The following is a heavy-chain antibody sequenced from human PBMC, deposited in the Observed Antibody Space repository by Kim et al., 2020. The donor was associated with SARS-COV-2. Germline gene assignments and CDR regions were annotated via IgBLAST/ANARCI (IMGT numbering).Heavy chain of an antibody. Sequence: GGSLRLSCAASGFTFDDYAIHWVRQAPGKGLEWVSGISWKTGDRGYADSVKGRFTISRDNAKKSLYLQMNSLRTEDTALYYCAKEIPVVAGYYAMDVWGQGTTVTVSS. D-gene: IGHD2-15*01. V-gene: IGHV3-9*01. CDR3: AKEIPVVAGYYAMDV. CDR1: GFTFDDYA. J-gene: IGHJ6*02. CDR2: ISWKTGDR.